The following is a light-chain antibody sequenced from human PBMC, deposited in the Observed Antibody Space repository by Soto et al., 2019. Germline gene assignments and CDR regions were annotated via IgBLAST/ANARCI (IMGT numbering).Light chain of an antibody. CDR2: DAS. Sequence: PGARATLSCRASQHVRFYLAWYQQKPGQTPRLLIYDASKRASGIPARFSGSGSGTDFTLTISSLEPEDFAVYYCQQRTNWSWTFGRGTKVEVK. V-gene: IGKV3-11*01. CDR1: QHVRFY. J-gene: IGKJ1*01. CDR3: QQRTNWSWT.